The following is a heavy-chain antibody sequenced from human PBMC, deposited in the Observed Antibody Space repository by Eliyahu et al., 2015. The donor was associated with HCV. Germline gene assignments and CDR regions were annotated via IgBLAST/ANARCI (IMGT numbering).Heavy chain of an antibody. J-gene: IGHJ4*02. D-gene: IGHD6-19*01. CDR2: ISWNAAYI. Sequence: EVQLXESGGGLVQPGRSLRLSCAASGFXFENYAMHWVRQAPGQGLEWVALISWNAAYIAYADSVKGRFTISRDNANNSLYLQMSSLRAEDTALYFCAKTRFGSGSSYFDYWGQGTPVTVSA. CDR3: AKTRFGSGSSYFDY. V-gene: IGHV3-9*01. CDR1: GFXFENYA.